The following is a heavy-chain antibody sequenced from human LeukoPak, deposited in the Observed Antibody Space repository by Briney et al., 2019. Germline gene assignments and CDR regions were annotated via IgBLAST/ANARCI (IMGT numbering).Heavy chain of an antibody. J-gene: IGHJ4*02. CDR3: ASSRSGWIYFDY. D-gene: IGHD6-19*01. V-gene: IGHV3-30*15. CDR1: GFTFSSYS. Sequence: GGSLRLSCAASGFTFSSYSMHWVRQAPGKGLEWAAVISYDGNNKYYADSVKGRFTISRDNSKNTLYLQMSSLRVEDTAVYYCASSRSGWIYFDYWGQGTLVTVSS. CDR2: ISYDGNNK.